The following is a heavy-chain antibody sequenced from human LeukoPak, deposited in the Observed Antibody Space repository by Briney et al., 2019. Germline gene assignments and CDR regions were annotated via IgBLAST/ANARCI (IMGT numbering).Heavy chain of an antibody. J-gene: IGHJ4*02. CDR2: INPSGGST. V-gene: IGHV1-46*04. CDR3: VRERERGTYFI. D-gene: IGHD3-10*01. CDR1: GYTFTSYA. Sequence: ASVKVSCKASGYTFTSYAMNWVRQAPGQGLEWMGIINPSGGSTSYAQKLQGRVTMTRDTSTSTVYMELRSLRSEDTAVYYCVRERERGTYFIWGQGTLVTVSS.